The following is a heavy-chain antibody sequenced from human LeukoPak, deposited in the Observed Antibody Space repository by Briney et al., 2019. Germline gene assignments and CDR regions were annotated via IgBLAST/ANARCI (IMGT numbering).Heavy chain of an antibody. CDR2: ISSRGITI. J-gene: IGHJ4*02. D-gene: IGHD3-10*01. V-gene: IGHV3-11*04. Sequence: PGGSLRLSCAGSGVTFSDYYMSWIRQAPGKGLEWVSYISSRGITIYYADSVKGRFTISRDNAKKSLYLQMNSLRDEDTAVYYCMRVGPMRSVRNRPLWGQGTLVTVSS. CDR1: GVTFSDYY. CDR3: MRVGPMRSVRNRPL.